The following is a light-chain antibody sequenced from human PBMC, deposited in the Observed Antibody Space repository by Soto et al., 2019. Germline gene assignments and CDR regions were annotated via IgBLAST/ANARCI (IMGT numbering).Light chain of an antibody. Sequence: EIVMTQSPATLSVSPVEIATLSFSSSQSVSSNLAWYQQKPGQAPRLLIYDASNRATGIPARFSGSGSGTDFTLTISSLEPEDFAVYYCQKRSNWPPYFGGGTKVDIK. V-gene: IGKV3-11*01. J-gene: IGKJ4*01. CDR1: QSVSSN. CDR2: DAS. CDR3: QKRSNWPPY.